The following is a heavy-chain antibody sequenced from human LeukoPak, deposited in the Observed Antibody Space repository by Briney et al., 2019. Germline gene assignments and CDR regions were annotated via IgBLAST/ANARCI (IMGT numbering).Heavy chain of an antibody. J-gene: IGHJ6*02. V-gene: IGHV3-11*01. CDR3: ARSIGYYYTRDV. CDR1: GFSFSDSY. D-gene: IGHD3-22*01. Sequence: GGSLRLACVACGFSFSDSYMGWIRQAPGRGLEWISYISGSGSDLYYADSVKGRFTISRDNANNSLYLQMNSLRAEDTAVYYCARSIGYYYTRDVWGQGTTVTVSS. CDR2: ISGSGSDL.